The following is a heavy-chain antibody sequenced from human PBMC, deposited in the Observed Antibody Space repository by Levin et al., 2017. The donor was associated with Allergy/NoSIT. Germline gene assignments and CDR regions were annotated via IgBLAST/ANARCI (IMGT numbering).Heavy chain of an antibody. CDR3: ARMGTGLRFDP. J-gene: IGHJ5*02. CDR1: GFSLSTSGVR. CDR2: IDWDDDK. Sequence: QTLSLTCTSSGFSLSTSGVRVSWIRQPPGKALEWLARIDWDDDKFYSTSLKTRLTISKDTSKNQVVLTMTNMDPVDTATYYCARMGTGLRFDPWGQGTLVTVSS. D-gene: IGHD1-1*01. V-gene: IGHV2-70*04.